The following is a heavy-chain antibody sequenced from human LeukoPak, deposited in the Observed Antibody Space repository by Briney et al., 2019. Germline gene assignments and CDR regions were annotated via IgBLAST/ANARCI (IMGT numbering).Heavy chain of an antibody. D-gene: IGHD6-13*01. Sequence: GGSLRLSCAASGFTFSSYAMHWVRQAPGKGLEWVAVISYDGSNKYYADSVKGRFTISRDNAKNSLYLQMNSLRDEDTAVYYCARDAVAAAGNYDYWGQGTLVTVSS. J-gene: IGHJ4*02. V-gene: IGHV3-30-3*01. CDR3: ARDAVAAAGNYDY. CDR2: ISYDGSNK. CDR1: GFTFSSYA.